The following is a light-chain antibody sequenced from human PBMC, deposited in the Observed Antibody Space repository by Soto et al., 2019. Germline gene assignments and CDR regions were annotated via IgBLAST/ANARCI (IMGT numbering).Light chain of an antibody. CDR2: GAS. Sequence: EIVLTQSPGTLSLSPGERSTLSCITSQSVSSSYLAWYQQKPGQTPRLLIYGASSRATGIPDRFSGSGSGTDFTLTISRLEPEDFAVYYCQQYGSSPQTFGQGTRLEIK. V-gene: IGKV3-20*01. CDR1: QSVSSSY. CDR3: QQYGSSPQT. J-gene: IGKJ5*01.